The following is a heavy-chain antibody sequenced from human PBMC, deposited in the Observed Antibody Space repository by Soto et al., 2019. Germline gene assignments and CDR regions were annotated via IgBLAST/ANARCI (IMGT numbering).Heavy chain of an antibody. V-gene: IGHV1-18*01. CDR3: SRDLGYCRSGTCYREWFDH. J-gene: IGHJ5*02. Sequence: QVQLVQSGAEVKKPGASVKVSCKASGYTFTTHGISWVRQAPGQGLEWMGWVSGDNGHTNYAQNLQGRVTMPTDTSTNTPYMDLMSLRADGTAVYYCSRDLGYCRSGTCYREWFDHWGQGTLVTVSS. D-gene: IGHD2-15*01. CDR2: VSGDNGHT. CDR1: GYTFTTHG.